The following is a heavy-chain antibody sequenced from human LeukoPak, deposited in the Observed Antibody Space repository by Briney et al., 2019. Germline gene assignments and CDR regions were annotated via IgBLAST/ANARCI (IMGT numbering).Heavy chain of an antibody. CDR2: INPNSGGT. D-gene: IGHD6-13*01. Sequence: GASVKVSCKASGYTFTGYYMHWVRQAPGQGLEWMGWINPNSGGTNYAQKFQGRVTMTRDTSISTAYMELSRLRSDDTAVYYCARDSGYSSSWYLPYFDYWGQGTLDTVSS. J-gene: IGHJ4*02. CDR3: ARDSGYSSSWYLPYFDY. V-gene: IGHV1-2*02. CDR1: GYTFTGYY.